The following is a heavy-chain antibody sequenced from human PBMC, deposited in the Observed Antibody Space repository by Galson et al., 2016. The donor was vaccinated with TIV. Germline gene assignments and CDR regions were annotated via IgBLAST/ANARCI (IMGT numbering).Heavy chain of an antibody. CDR2: IIPLIRAS. CDR3: AKSGQEHDAFYI. J-gene: IGHJ3*02. CDR1: GDTFNTYA. D-gene: IGHD1/OR15-1a*01. Sequence: SVKVSCKVSGDTFNTYAVSWVRQAPGQGLEWMGTIIPLIRASTSAQRFQGRVSITADESTTTVFMELSRLKSDDTSVYYCAKSGQEHDAFYIWGQGTMVTVFS. V-gene: IGHV1-69*11.